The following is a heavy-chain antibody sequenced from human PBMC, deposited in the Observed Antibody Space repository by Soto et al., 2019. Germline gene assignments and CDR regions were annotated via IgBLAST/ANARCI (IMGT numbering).Heavy chain of an antibody. Sequence: PSETLSLTCPVACCSILSYYWSWIRQPPGTGLEWIGYVYYSGTTNYNPFLKSRVTLSLDKSKNQFSLKMNSVTAADTAVYYCARDFVTPPAYFDTCGQVAEFTVAS. V-gene: IGHV4-59*01. CDR1: CCSILSYY. J-gene: IGHJ5*02. D-gene: IGHD3-16*02. CDR3: ARDFVTPPAYFDT. CDR2: VYYSGTT.